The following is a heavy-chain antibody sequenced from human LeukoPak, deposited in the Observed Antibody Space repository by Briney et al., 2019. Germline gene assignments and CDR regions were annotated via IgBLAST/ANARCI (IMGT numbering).Heavy chain of an antibody. Sequence: PGGSLRLSCAASGFTFSSHAMSWVRQAPGKGREWVSVVSDSGGDTYYADSVRGRFTISRDNSKNTLYLQMNSLRAEDTAVYYCAKDTLGTGPAFAIWGQGTMVTVSS. CDR1: GFTFSSHA. V-gene: IGHV3-23*01. D-gene: IGHD7-27*01. J-gene: IGHJ3*02. CDR2: VSDSGGDT. CDR3: AKDTLGTGPAFAI.